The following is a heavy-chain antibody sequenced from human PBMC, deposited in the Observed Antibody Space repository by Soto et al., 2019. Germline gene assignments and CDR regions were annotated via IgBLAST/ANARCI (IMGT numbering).Heavy chain of an antibody. Sequence: QVQLQESGPGLVKPSGTLSLTCAVSGGSISSSNWWSWVRQPPGKGLEGIGEIYHSGSTNYNPSLKCRVTISVDKSKNQFSLKLSSVTAADTAVYYCARGGDIAAAGATWFDPWGQGTLVTVSS. J-gene: IGHJ5*02. CDR3: ARGGDIAAAGATWFDP. D-gene: IGHD6-13*01. CDR2: IYHSGST. CDR1: GGSISSSNW. V-gene: IGHV4-4*02.